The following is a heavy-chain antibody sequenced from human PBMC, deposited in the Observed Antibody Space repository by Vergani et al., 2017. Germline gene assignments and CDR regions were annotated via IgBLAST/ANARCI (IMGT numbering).Heavy chain of an antibody. CDR3: ARASLRALVGYYYYMDV. CDR1: GESFSSFY. D-gene: IGHD3-16*02. Sequence: QVQLQQWGAGVVKPSGTLSLTCAVFGESFSSFYWSWIRQPPGKGLEWIGEINNDGHTNYNPSLESRVTVSRDTAKNQFSLNLMSVTAADTAMYFCARASLRALVGYYYYMDVWGKGKTVVVSS. V-gene: IGHV4-34*02. CDR2: INNDGHT. J-gene: IGHJ6*03.